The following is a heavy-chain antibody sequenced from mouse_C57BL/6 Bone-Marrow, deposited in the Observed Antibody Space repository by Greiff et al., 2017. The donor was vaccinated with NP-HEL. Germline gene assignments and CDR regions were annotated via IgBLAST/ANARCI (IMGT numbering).Heavy chain of an antibody. J-gene: IGHJ3*01. CDR3: ARRYGNY. CDR2: ISGGGGNT. Sequence: LLVESGGGLVKPGGSLKLSCAASGFTFSSYTMSWVRQTPEKRLEWVATISGGGGNTYYPDSVKGRFTISRDNAKNTLYLQMSSLRSEDTALYYCARRYGNYGGQGTLVTVSA. CDR1: GFTFSSYT. V-gene: IGHV5-9*01. D-gene: IGHD2-10*02.